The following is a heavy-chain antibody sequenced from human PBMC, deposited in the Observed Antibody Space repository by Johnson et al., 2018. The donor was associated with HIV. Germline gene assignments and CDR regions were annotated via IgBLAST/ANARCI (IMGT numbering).Heavy chain of an antibody. Sequence: VQLVESGGGAVQPGRSLRLSCAASGFTFSTYGMHWVRQAPGKGLEWVAAISYDGSKTYYGESVKGRFTISRDNSKNTLYLQMNSLRAEDTAVYYCARAQYNYALGRGAFDIWGQGTMVTVSS. J-gene: IGHJ3*02. D-gene: IGHD5-18*01. V-gene: IGHV3-30*03. CDR2: ISYDGSKT. CDR3: ARAQYNYALGRGAFDI. CDR1: GFTFSTYG.